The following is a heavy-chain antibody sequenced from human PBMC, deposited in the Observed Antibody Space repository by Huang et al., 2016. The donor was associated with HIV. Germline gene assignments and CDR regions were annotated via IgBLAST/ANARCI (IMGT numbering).Heavy chain of an antibody. V-gene: IGHV1-2*02. CDR3: ARDWGKYAIHDY. D-gene: IGHD3-16*01. Sequence: QVQLVQSGAEVKKPGASVKVSCKTSGYTFIDYYIHWVRQAPGQGLDWVGWVNSNSGGTNYAQKFQGRVTMTRDTSSSTTYMELTRLRSDDTAVYYCARDWGKYAIHDYWGQGTLVTVSS. CDR2: VNSNSGGT. CDR1: GYTFIDYY. J-gene: IGHJ4*02.